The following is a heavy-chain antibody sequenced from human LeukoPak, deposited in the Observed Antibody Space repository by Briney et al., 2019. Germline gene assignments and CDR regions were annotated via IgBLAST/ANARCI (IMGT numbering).Heavy chain of an antibody. CDR2: ISAYNGNT. V-gene: IGHV1-18*01. J-gene: IGHJ4*02. Sequence: ASVKVSCKASGYTFTIYGISWVRQAPGQGLEWMGWISAYNGNTNYAQKLQGRVTMTTDTSTSTAYMELRSLRSDDTAVYYCARDLHGDSSGYCDYWGQGTLVTVSS. D-gene: IGHD3-22*01. CDR1: GYTFTIYG. CDR3: ARDLHGDSSGYCDY.